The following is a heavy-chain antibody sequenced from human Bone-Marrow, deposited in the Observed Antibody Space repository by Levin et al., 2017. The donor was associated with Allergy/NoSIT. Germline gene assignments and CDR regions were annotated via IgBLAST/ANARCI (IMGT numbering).Heavy chain of an antibody. Sequence: GESLKISCVGSGFTFSTYSMNWVRQAPGKGLEWVSSISTSSTYVYYAGSVKGRFTISRDDAKNSVFLQMNSLRAEDSAVYYCAREGYDSRDYWGQGTLVTVSS. CDR1: GFTFSTYS. V-gene: IGHV3-21*01. J-gene: IGHJ4*02. CDR3: AREGYDSRDY. D-gene: IGHD3-22*01. CDR2: ISTSSTYV.